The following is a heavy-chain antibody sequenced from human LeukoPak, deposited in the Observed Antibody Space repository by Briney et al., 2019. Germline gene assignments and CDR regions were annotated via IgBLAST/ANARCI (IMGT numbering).Heavy chain of an antibody. CDR3: ARLPLRYNYVDY. D-gene: IGHD1-1*01. CDR1: GGSISSYY. V-gene: IGHV4-59*01. CDR2: IYYSGTT. Sequence: PSETLSLTCTVSGGSISSYYWNWIRQPPGKGLEWIGYIYYSGTTDYNPSLKSRVTISIDTSKRQFSLKLNSVTAADTAVYHCARLPLRYNYVDYWGQGTLVTVSS. J-gene: IGHJ4*02.